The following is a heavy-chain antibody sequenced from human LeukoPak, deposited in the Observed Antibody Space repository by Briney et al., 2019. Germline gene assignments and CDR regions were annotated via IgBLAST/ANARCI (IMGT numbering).Heavy chain of an antibody. CDR3: ARGPYGDYVDALDY. D-gene: IGHD4-17*01. V-gene: IGHV3-48*01. CDR2: ISSSSRTI. J-gene: IGHJ4*02. CDR1: GFTFSSYS. Sequence: GGSLRLSCAASGFTFSSYSMNWVRQAPGKGLEWVSYISSSSRTIYYADSVKGRFTISKDNAKNSLYLQMNSLRAEDTAVYYCARGPYGDYVDALDYWGQGTLVTVSS.